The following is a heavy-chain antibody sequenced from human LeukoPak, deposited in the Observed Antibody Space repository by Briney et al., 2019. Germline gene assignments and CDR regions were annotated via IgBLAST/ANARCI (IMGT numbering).Heavy chain of an antibody. D-gene: IGHD6-13*01. V-gene: IGHV3-21*06. CDR3: ARAWGAAGRFDP. CDR1: GFTFSSYA. J-gene: IGHJ5*02. CDR2: ISSSSSYI. Sequence: GGSLRLSCAASGFTFSSYAMNWVRQAPGKGLEWVSSISSSSSYIYNADSVKGRFTISRDNAKNSLYLQMNSLRVEDTAVYYCARAWGAAGRFDPWGQGTLVTVSS.